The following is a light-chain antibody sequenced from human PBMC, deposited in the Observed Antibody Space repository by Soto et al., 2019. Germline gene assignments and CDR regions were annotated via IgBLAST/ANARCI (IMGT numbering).Light chain of an antibody. CDR3: QHMAT. Sequence: DIQMTQSPSTLSASVGDRVTITCRASQSISSWLAWYQQKPGKAPKLLIYDASSLESGVPSRFSGSGSGTEFTLTISSLQPDDFATYYCQHMATFGGETKVEIK. V-gene: IGKV1-5*01. CDR2: DAS. CDR1: QSISSW. J-gene: IGKJ4*01.